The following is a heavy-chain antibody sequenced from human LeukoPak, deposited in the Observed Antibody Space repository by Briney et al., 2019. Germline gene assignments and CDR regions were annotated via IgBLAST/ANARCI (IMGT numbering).Heavy chain of an antibody. CDR1: GGSINSY. CDR2: ISGSGTI. Sequence: PSETLSLTCTVSGGSINSYWSWIRQPAGKGLEWIGRISGSGTITYNPALQSRLSISIDTSKNQISLKLMSVTAADTAVYYCARDSGTTGEVKFDPWGQGTLVTVSS. V-gene: IGHV4-4*07. J-gene: IGHJ5*02. CDR3: ARDSGTTGEVKFDP. D-gene: IGHD3-10*01.